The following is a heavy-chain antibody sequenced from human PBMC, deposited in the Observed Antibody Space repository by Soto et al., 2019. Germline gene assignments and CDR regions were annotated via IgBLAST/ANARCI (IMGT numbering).Heavy chain of an antibody. Sequence: GASVKVSCKASGGTFSSYAISWVRQAPGQGLEWMGGIIPIFGTANYAQKFQGRVTITADESTSTAYMELSSLRSEDTAVYYCARLRNDGQDAFDIWGQGTMVTVSS. CDR1: GGTFSSYA. CDR3: ARLRNDGQDAFDI. CDR2: IIPIFGTA. J-gene: IGHJ3*02. D-gene: IGHD1-1*01. V-gene: IGHV1-69*13.